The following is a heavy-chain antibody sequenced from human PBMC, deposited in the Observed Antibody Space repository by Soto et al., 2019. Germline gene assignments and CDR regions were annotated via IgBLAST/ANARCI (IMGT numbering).Heavy chain of an antibody. D-gene: IGHD2-2*01. V-gene: IGHV4-30-4*01. J-gene: IGHJ3*02. CDR3: ARVVPAASDAFDI. CDR1: GGSISSGDYY. CDR2: IYYSGST. Sequence: SETLSLTCTVSGGSISSGDYYWSWIRQPPGKGLEWIGYIYYSGSTYYNPSLKSRVTISVDTSKNQFSLKLSSVTAADTAVYYCARVVPAASDAFDIWGQGTMVTVS.